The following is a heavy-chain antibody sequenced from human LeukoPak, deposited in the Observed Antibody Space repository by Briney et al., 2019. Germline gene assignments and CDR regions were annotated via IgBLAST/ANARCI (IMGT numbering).Heavy chain of an antibody. J-gene: IGHJ6*03. D-gene: IGHD3-10*01. CDR1: GFTFSSYW. CDR2: ICSDGSST. V-gene: IGHV3-74*01. CDR3: TIFSMARGLKDYRDV. Sequence: GGSLRLSCAASGFTFSSYWMHWVRQVPGKGLVWVSRICSDGSSTTYADSVRGRFTISRDNAMNMLYLQMSSLRAEDTAVYYCTIFSMARGLKDYRDVWGEGTTVTVSS.